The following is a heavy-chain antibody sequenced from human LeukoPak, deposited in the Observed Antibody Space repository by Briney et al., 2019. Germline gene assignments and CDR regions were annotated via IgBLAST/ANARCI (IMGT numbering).Heavy chain of an antibody. Sequence: GGSLRLSCAASGFTFSSYAMSWVRQAPGKGPEWVSAIRGSGGSTYYADSVKGRFTISRDNSKNTLYLQMNSLRAEDTAVYYCAKEGSSGWYLWGHFDYWGQGTLVTVSS. CDR1: GFTFSSYA. CDR2: IRGSGGST. V-gene: IGHV3-23*01. D-gene: IGHD6-19*01. CDR3: AKEGSSGWYLWGHFDY. J-gene: IGHJ4*02.